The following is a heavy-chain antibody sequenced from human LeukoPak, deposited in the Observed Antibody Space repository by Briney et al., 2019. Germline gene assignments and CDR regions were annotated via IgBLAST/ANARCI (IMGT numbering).Heavy chain of an antibody. D-gene: IGHD3-22*01. CDR2: IYYSGST. CDR3: ASIQNSSGYYNFDY. Sequence: SETLSLTCTVSGGSISSSSYYWGWIRQPPGKGLEWIGSIYYSGSTYYNPSLKSRVTISVDTSKNQFSLKLSSVTAADTAVYYCASIQNSSGYYNFDYWGQGTLVTVSS. J-gene: IGHJ4*02. CDR1: GGSISSSSYY. V-gene: IGHV4-39*07.